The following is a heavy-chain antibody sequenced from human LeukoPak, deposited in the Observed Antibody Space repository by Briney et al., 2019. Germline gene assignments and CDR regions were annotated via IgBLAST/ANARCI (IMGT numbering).Heavy chain of an antibody. Sequence: GGSLRLSCAASGFTVSSNYMSWVRQDPGKGLEWDSVIYSGGSTYYADCVKCRFTISRDNSKNTLYLQMNSLRAEDTAVYYCARLGVLGIDDYYYYYMDVWGKGTTVTVSS. V-gene: IGHV3-53*01. CDR3: ARLGVLGIDDYYYYYMDV. CDR1: GFTVSSNY. D-gene: IGHD7-27*01. CDR2: IYSGGST. J-gene: IGHJ6*03.